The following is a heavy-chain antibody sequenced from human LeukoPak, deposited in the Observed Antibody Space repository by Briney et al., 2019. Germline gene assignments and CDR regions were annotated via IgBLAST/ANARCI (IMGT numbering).Heavy chain of an antibody. CDR3: ASGGIVVVTDDAFDI. D-gene: IGHD3-22*01. CDR2: ISAYNGNT. Sequence: ASVKVSCKASGYTFTSYGISWVRQAPGQGLEWMGWISAYNGNTNYAQKLQGRVTMTTDTSTSTAYMELRSLRSDDTAVYYCASGGIVVVTDDAFDIWGQGTMVTVSS. J-gene: IGHJ3*02. V-gene: IGHV1-18*01. CDR1: GYTFTSYG.